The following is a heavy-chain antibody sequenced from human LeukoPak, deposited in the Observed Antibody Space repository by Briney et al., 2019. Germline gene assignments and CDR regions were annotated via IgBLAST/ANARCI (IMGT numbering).Heavy chain of an antibody. CDR3: ARLTGGWFGEFRGDY. Sequence: RASVKVSCKASGYTFTSYYMHWVRQAPGQGLEWMGIINPSGGSTSYAQKLQGRVTMTTDTSTSTAYMELRSLRSDDTAVYYCARLTGGWFGEFRGDYWGQGTLVTVSS. CDR2: INPSGGST. D-gene: IGHD3-10*01. J-gene: IGHJ4*02. V-gene: IGHV1-46*01. CDR1: GYTFTSYY.